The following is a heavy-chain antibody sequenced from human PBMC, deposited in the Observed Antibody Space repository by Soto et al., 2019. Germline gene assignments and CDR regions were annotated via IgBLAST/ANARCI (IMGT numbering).Heavy chain of an antibody. CDR1: GGSFSSYN. V-gene: IGHV4-34*02. CDR2: VNHSGST. Sequence: QVHLQQWGAGLLKPSETLSLTCAVYGGSFSSYNWTWIRQPPGKGLEWIGEVNHSGSTNSNPSLKSRVSISLDTSKNPFALKLTSVTAADTAVYYCATATATVVRSVEPSSIITNFCDYWGQGTLVTVSS. D-gene: IGHD2-15*01. J-gene: IGHJ4*02. CDR3: ATATATVVRSVEPSSIITNFCDY.